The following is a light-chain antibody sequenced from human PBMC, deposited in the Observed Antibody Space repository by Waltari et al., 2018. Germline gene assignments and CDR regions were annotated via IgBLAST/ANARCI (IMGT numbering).Light chain of an antibody. J-gene: IGKJ4*01. Sequence: DIQMTQSPTSVSASVGCRVTITCRASQDILSWLAWYQQKPGKPPKLLISAASGLESGVPSRFSGRGSGTDFTLTISSLQPEDFATYYCQQADRLPLTFGGGTKVEIK. V-gene: IGKV1-12*01. CDR2: AAS. CDR3: QQADRLPLT. CDR1: QDILSW.